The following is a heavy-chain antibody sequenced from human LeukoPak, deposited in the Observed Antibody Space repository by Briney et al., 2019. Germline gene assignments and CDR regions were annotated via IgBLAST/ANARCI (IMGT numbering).Heavy chain of an antibody. V-gene: IGHV3-23*01. CDR1: GFTFNNYA. CDR2: ISGRGGTT. D-gene: IGHD3-22*01. CDR3: AKEENDYYDSSGYYPIDY. Sequence: GGSLRLSCAASGFTFNNYAMTWARQAPRKGLEWVSSISGRGGTTDYADSVKGRFTISRDNSQNTLYLQMNSLRAEDTAVYYCAKEENDYYDSSGYYPIDYWGQGTLVTVSS. J-gene: IGHJ4*02.